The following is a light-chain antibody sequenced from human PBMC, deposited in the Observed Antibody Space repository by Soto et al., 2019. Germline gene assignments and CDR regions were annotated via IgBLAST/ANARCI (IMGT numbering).Light chain of an antibody. J-gene: IGKJ4*01. CDR3: QQRSSWPFT. Sequence: EIVLTQSPATLSLSPGETATLSCRASQSVSSSLAWYQQKPGQTPRLLFYDASNRATGIPARFSGSGSGTDSTLTASSLVPADFAVYYGQQRSSWPFTFGGGTKVEI. CDR2: DAS. CDR1: QSVSSS. V-gene: IGKV3-11*01.